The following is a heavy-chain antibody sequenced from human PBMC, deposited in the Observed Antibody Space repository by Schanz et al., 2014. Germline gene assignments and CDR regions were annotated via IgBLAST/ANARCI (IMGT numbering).Heavy chain of an antibody. J-gene: IGHJ5*02. CDR1: GGSISSGGYF. V-gene: IGHV4-31*03. CDR2: IDYRGNP. Sequence: QVQLQESGPGLVKPSQTLSLTCSVSGGSISSGGYFWTWIRQHPGKGLEWIGHIDYRGNPYYNESLKSRLTISLHASEKKGERKLQEVTAEEKPVYYCARVRPGFAIDPWGQGTLVTVSS. CDR3: ARVRPGFAIDP. D-gene: IGHD6-25*01.